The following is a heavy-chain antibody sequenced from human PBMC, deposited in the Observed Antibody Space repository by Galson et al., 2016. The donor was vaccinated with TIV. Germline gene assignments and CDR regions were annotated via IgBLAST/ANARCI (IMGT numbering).Heavy chain of an antibody. CDR1: GYTFTGYF. CDR2: INPKTGAI. D-gene: IGHD3-10*01. J-gene: IGHJ3*01. CDR3: ARSGGYQKYALDL. V-gene: IGHV1-2*02. Sequence: SVKVSCKASGYTFTGYFLHWVRQAPGHGPEWMGWINPKTGAITYAQNYQGRVTMTGDTATSTVYMELKRLQSDDTAVYFCARSGGYQKYALDLWGQGTMVAASP.